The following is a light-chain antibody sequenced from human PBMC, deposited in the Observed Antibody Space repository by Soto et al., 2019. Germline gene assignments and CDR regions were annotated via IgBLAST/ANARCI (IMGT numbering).Light chain of an antibody. J-gene: IGLJ1*01. Sequence: SYELTQPPSVSVSPGQTASITCGGDNXGTKSVHWYQQRPGQAPVLVVYDDKKRPSGIPERFSGSNSGNTATLTISRVETGDEADYYCQVCERFSGHNFVFGDGTKVTVL. V-gene: IGLV3-21*02. CDR1: NXGTKS. CDR2: DDK. CDR3: QVCERFSGHNFV.